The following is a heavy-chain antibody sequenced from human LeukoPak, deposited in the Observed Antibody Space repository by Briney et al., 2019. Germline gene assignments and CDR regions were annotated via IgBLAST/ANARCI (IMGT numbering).Heavy chain of an antibody. J-gene: IGHJ5*02. Sequence: ASVKVSCKASGYTFTGYYMHWARQAPGQGLEWMGWINPNSGCTNYAQKFQGRVTMTRDTSISTAYMELSRLRSDDTAVDYCARGSGSYLDNWFDPWGQGTLVTVSS. D-gene: IGHD3-10*01. CDR1: GYTFTGYY. V-gene: IGHV1-2*02. CDR2: INPNSGCT. CDR3: ARGSGSYLDNWFDP.